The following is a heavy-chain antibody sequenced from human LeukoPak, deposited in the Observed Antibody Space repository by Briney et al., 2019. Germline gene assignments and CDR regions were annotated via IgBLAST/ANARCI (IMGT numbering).Heavy chain of an antibody. CDR1: GGSISSSSYY. D-gene: IGHD3-10*01. CDR2: IYYSGST. J-gene: IGHJ6*03. Sequence: EASETLSLTCTVSGGSISSSSYYWSWIRQPPGKGLEWIGYIYYSGSTNYNPSLKSRVTISVDTSKNQFSLKLSSVTAADTAVYYCARSRIINYGSGSYYNNYYYYYMDVWGKGTTVTVSS. V-gene: IGHV4-61*01. CDR3: ARSRIINYGSGSYYNNYYYYYMDV.